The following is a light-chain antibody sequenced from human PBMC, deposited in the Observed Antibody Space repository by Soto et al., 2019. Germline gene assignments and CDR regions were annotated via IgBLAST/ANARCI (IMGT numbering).Light chain of an antibody. V-gene: IGKV1-33*01. CDR3: QQYGNLPYT. J-gene: IGKJ2*01. CDR2: DAS. CDR1: RGIINY. Sequence: DIQMTQSPSSLSASVGVRVTITCQARRGIINYVNWFQQKPGKAPTLLIFDASNLETGVPPRFSGSGSGTNYSFTITGLQPEDVATYYCQQYGNLPYTFGRGTKVEI.